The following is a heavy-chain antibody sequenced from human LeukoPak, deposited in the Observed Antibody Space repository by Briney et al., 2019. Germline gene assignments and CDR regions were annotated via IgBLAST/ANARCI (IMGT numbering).Heavy chain of an antibody. CDR2: IYYSGST. CDR3: ARDHTETSSLNFRNYYYYGMDI. J-gene: IGHJ6*02. CDR1: GGSFSGYY. V-gene: IGHV4-31*11. Sequence: SETLSLTCAVYGGSFSGYYWNWIRQHPGKGPEWIGYIYYSGSTYYNPSLTSRVTMSVDTSKNQFSLKLSSVTAADTAIYYCARDHTETSSLNFRNYYYYGMDIWGQGTTVIVSS. D-gene: IGHD4-11*01.